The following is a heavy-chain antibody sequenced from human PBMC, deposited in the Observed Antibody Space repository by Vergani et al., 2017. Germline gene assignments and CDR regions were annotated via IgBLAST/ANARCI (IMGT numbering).Heavy chain of an antibody. CDR2: INPNSGGT. Sequence: QVQLVQSGAEVKKPGASVKVSCKASGYTFTGYYMRWVRQAPGQGLEWMGWINPNSGGTNYAQKFQGRVTMTRDTSISTAYMELSRLRSDATAVYYCARELKRPPRAAAGRAGGYYYYMDVWGKGTTVAVSS. J-gene: IGHJ6*03. CDR3: ARELKRPPRAAAGRAGGYYYYMDV. D-gene: IGHD6-13*01. V-gene: IGHV1-2*02. CDR1: GYTFTGYY.